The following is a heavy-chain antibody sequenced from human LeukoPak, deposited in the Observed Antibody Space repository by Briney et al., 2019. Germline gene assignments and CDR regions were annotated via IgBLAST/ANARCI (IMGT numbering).Heavy chain of an antibody. CDR2: INPSGGST. V-gene: IGHV1-46*01. CDR3: ARGPSLGYCSSTSCLLSNWFDP. D-gene: IGHD2-2*01. J-gene: IGHJ5*02. Sequence: ASVKVSCKASGYTFTSYYMHGVRQAPGQGLEWMGIINPSGGSTSYAQKFQGRVTMTRDTSISTAYMELSRLRSDDTAVYYCARGPSLGYCSSTSCLLSNWFDPWGQGTLVTVSS. CDR1: GYTFTSYY.